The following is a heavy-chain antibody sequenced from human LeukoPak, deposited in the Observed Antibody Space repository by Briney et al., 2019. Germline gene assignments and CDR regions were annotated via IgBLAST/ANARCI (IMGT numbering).Heavy chain of an antibody. CDR3: ARVVGSGSYYNWFDP. CDR2: IYSGGST. J-gene: IGHJ5*02. CDR1: GFTVSSNY. V-gene: IGHV3-53*01. D-gene: IGHD3-10*01. Sequence: PGGSLRLSCAASGFTVSSNYMSWVRQAPGKGLEWVSVIYSGGSTYYADSVKGRFTISRGNSKNTLYLQMNSLRAEDTAVYYCARVVGSGSYYNWFDPWGQGTLVTVSS.